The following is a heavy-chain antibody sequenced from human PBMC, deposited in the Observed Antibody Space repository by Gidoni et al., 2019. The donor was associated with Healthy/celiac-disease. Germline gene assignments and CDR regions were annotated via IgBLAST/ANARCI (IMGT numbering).Heavy chain of an antibody. Sequence: QVQLVESGGGVVQPGRSLRLSCAPSGFTFSSYGMHWVRQAPGKGLEWVAVIWYDGSNKYYADSVKGRFTISRDNSKNTLYLQMNSLRAEDTAVYYCARDEGRSAAAGIFDYWGQGTLVTVSS. D-gene: IGHD6-13*01. CDR1: GFTFSSYG. V-gene: IGHV3-33*01. CDR3: ARDEGRSAAAGIFDY. J-gene: IGHJ4*02. CDR2: IWYDGSNK.